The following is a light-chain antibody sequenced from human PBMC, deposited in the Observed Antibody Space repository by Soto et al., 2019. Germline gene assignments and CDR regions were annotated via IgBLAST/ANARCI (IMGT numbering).Light chain of an antibody. CDR3: QQYNNWPPYT. V-gene: IGKV3-15*01. Sequence: EIVMTQSPSTLAVSPGERATLSCRASQSVSSNLAWYQQRPGQAPMLLISGASTRATGIPARFSGSGSGTEFTLTISSLQSEDFAVYHCQQYNNWPPYTFGQGTKLEFK. CDR2: GAS. J-gene: IGKJ2*01. CDR1: QSVSSN.